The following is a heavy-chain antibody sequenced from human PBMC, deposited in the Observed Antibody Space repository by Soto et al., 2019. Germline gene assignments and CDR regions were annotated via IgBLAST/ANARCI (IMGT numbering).Heavy chain of an antibody. Sequence: ASVKLSCKASGYTFTGYYMHWVRQSPGQGLEWMGWINPNSGGTNYAQKFQGWVTMTRDTSISTAYMELSRLRSDDTAVYYCARGGYSSSRAVYDYWGQGTLVTVSS. CDR1: GYTFTGYY. CDR2: INPNSGGT. J-gene: IGHJ4*02. D-gene: IGHD6-13*01. V-gene: IGHV1-2*04. CDR3: ARGGYSSSRAVYDY.